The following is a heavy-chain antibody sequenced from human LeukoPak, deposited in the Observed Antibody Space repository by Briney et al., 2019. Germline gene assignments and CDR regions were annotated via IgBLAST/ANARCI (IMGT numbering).Heavy chain of an antibody. D-gene: IGHD6-19*01. Sequence: GGSLRLSCAAAGFTFSDYEMTWVRQAPGKGLEWVSYISSNGRTRSYADSVKGRFTISRDNSKNTLYLQMNSLRAEDTAVYYCAKQLNSDWIIDYWGQGTLVTVSS. J-gene: IGHJ4*02. V-gene: IGHV3-48*03. CDR2: ISSNGRTR. CDR1: GFTFSDYE. CDR3: AKQLNSDWIIDY.